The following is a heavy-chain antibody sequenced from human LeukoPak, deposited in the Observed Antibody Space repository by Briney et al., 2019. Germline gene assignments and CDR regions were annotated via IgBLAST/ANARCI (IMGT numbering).Heavy chain of an antibody. CDR3: AKDCSSGSYMPYCMDV. V-gene: IGHV3-30*04. D-gene: IGHD6-25*01. CDR2: ISYDAKSN. Sequence: GGSLRLSCAASGFTFSSYAMHWVRQVPGKGLEWVAVISYDAKSNYHVDSVKGRFTISRDNSKNTLYLQMNSLRAEDTAVYYCAKDCSSGSYMPYCMDVWGKGTTVTISS. J-gene: IGHJ6*03. CDR1: GFTFSSYA.